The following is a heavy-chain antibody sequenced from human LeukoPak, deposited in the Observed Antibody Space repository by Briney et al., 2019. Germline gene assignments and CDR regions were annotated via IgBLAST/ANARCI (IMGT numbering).Heavy chain of an antibody. D-gene: IGHD3-10*01. CDR3: ARDLAGWGYPRGFDY. J-gene: IGHJ4*02. CDR2: IYSGGST. Sequence: GGSLRLSCAASGFTVSSNYMSWVRQAPGKGLEWVSIIYSGGSTYYADSVKGRFTISRDNSKNTLYLQMNSLRVEDTAVYCCARDLAGWGYPRGFDYWGQGTLVTVS. CDR1: GFTVSSNY. V-gene: IGHV3-53*01.